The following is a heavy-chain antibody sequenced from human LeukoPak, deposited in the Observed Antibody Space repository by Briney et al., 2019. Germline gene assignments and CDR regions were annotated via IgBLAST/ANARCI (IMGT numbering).Heavy chain of an antibody. CDR2: ISGSGDST. J-gene: IGHJ6*02. CDR1: GFPFIEYS. V-gene: IGHV3-23*01. CDR3: ARSAGYGGISYYYYGIDV. Sequence: GGSLRLSCTASGFPFIEYSMNWVRQAPGKGLEWVSVISGSGDSTYYADSVKGRFTISRDNSKNTLYLQMNSLRAEDMAVYYCARSAGYGGISYYYYGIDVWGQGTTVTVSS. D-gene: IGHD4-23*01.